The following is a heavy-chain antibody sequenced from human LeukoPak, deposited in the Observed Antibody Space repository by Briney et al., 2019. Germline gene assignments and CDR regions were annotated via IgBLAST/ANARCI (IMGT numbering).Heavy chain of an antibody. D-gene: IGHD4-23*01. CDR1: GGSFSGYY. CDR2: INHSGST. J-gene: IGHJ4*02. V-gene: IGHV4-34*01. CDR3: ARPSTRWGLSY. Sequence: PSETLSLTCAVYGGSFSGYYWSWIRQPPGKGLEWIGEINHSGSTNYNPSLKSRVTISVDTSKNQFSLKLSSVTAADTAVYYCARPSTRWGLSYWGQGTLVTVSS.